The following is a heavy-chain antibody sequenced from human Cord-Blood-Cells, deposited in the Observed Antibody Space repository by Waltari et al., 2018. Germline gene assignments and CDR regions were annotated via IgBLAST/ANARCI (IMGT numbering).Heavy chain of an antibody. CDR1: GGSFSGYY. CDR2: INHSGST. V-gene: IGHV4-34*01. D-gene: IGHD1-26*01. CDR3: ARRPPPYSGSYYWFDP. J-gene: IGHJ5*02. Sequence: QVQLQQWGAGLLKPSETLSLTCAVYGGSFSGYYWSWIRQPPGKGLEWMGEINHSGSTNYNPSLKSRVTISVDTSKHQFSLKLSSVTAADTAVYYCARRPPPYSGSYYWFDPWGQGTLVTVSS.